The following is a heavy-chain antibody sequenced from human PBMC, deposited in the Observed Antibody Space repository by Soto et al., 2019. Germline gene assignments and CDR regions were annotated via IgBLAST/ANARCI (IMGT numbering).Heavy chain of an antibody. CDR2: ISAYNGNT. Sequence: GASVKISCKASGYTFTIYGISWVRQAPGQGLEWMGWISAYNGNTNYAQKLQGRVTMTTDTSTSTAYMELRSLRSDDTAVYYCARYQMLRHYFYYCMDVWGQGTTVTVSS. CDR3: ARYQMLRHYFYYCMDV. V-gene: IGHV1-18*01. J-gene: IGHJ6*02. CDR1: GYTFTIYG. D-gene: IGHD2-2*01.